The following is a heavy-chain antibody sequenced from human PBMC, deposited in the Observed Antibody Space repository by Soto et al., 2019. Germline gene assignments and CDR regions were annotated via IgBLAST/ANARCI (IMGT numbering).Heavy chain of an antibody. J-gene: IGHJ3*01. Sequence: SETLSLTCTVSGGSIHSYYWTWIRQPPGKALEWIGYSHHSGSTNYNSALESRVTMSVDTSRNQFSLKLNSVTAADTAGYFCAPRSRSSPPDDFDVWGQGTMVT. D-gene: IGHD2-15*01. CDR1: GGSIHSYY. CDR3: APRSRSSPPDDFDV. V-gene: IGHV4-59*01. CDR2: SHHSGST.